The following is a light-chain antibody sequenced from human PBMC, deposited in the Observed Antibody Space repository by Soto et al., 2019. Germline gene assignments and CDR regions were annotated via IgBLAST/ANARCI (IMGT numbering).Light chain of an antibody. Sequence: QSALTQPASVSGSPGQSITISCTGTSSDVGGYNYVSWYQQHPGKAPKLMIYEVRNRPSGVSNRVSGAKSGNTASLTISGRQAEDEADYYCSSYTSSSTGVFGGGTKLTVL. J-gene: IGLJ2*01. CDR1: SSDVGGYNY. CDR3: SSYTSSSTGV. V-gene: IGLV2-14*01. CDR2: EVR.